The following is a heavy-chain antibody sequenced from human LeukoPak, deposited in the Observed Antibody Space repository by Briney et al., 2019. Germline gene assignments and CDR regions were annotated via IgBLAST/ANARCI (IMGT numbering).Heavy chain of an antibody. CDR3: AATGAGRGWYFGELQT. CDR2: IYYSGST. V-gene: IGHV4-59*12. J-gene: IGHJ5*02. D-gene: IGHD6-19*01. CDR1: GGSISSYY. Sequence: PSETLSLTCTVSGGSISSYYWSWIRQPPGKGLEWIGYIYYSGSTNYSPSLKNRVSVSGDTSKRQFSLSLRSVTAADTAMYYCAATGAGRGWYFGELQTWGQGILVAVS.